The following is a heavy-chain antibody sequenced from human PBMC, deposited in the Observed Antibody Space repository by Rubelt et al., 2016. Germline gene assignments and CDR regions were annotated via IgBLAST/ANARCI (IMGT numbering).Heavy chain of an antibody. CDR3: ARGRRGSSSWLGRDYYGMDV. CDR1: GGSFSGYY. Sequence: QVQLQQWGAGLLKPSETLSLTCAVYGGSFSGYYWSWIRQPPGKGLEWIGEINHSGSTNYNPSLKSRVTISVATSKNQFSLTLSSVTAADTAVYYCARGRRGSSSWLGRDYYGMDVWGQGTTVTVSS. V-gene: IGHV4-34*01. D-gene: IGHD6-13*01. J-gene: IGHJ6*02. CDR2: INHSGST.